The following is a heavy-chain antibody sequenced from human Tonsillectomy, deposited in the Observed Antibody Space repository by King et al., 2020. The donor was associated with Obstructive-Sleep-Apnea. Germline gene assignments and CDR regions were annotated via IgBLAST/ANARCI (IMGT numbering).Heavy chain of an antibody. J-gene: IGHJ4*02. CDR3: AGEGFLQGFDY. Sequence: QLQLQESGPGLVKPSGTLSLTCAVSGGSISSDLWWSWVRQAPGKGLEWIGEIYQSGRTNYNPSLKSRVTLSIVKSKNQFPLKLNSVTVADTAVYYCAGEGFLQGFDYWGQGTLVTVSS. CDR2: IYQSGRT. V-gene: IGHV4-4*02. CDR1: GGSISSDLW.